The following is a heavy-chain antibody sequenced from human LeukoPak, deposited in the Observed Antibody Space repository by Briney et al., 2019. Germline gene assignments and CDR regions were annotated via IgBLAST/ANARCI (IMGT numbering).Heavy chain of an antibody. CDR1: GGSISSGGYY. CDR2: IYYSGST. J-gene: IGHJ4*02. Sequence: SETLSLTCTVSGGSISSGGYYWSWIRQHPGKGLEWIGYIYYSGSTYYNPSLKSRVTISVDTSKNQFSLKLSSVTAADTAVYYCARTRSRESSSWYIGDPTSFDYWGQGTLVTVSS. D-gene: IGHD6-13*01. V-gene: IGHV4-31*03. CDR3: ARTRSRESSSWYIGDPTSFDY.